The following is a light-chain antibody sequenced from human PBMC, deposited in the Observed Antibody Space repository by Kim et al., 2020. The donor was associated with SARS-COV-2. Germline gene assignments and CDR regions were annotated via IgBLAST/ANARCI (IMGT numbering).Light chain of an antibody. CDR3: NSRDSSGNHVV. J-gene: IGLJ2*01. V-gene: IGLV3-19*01. Sequence: ALGHTVRSTSQGDSLRSYSASWHQKRPGQAPVLVSYGKNNRASGIPDRFSGSSSGNTASLTTTGAQAEDEADYYCNSRDSSGNHVVFGGGTKLTVL. CDR1: SLRSYS. CDR2: GKN.